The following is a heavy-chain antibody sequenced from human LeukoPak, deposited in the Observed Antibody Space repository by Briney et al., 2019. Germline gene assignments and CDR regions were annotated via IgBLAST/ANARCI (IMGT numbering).Heavy chain of an antibody. J-gene: IGHJ5*02. V-gene: IGHV4-30-4*01. CDR3: ASHSGSHGWFDP. CDR2: IYYSGST. D-gene: IGHD1-26*01. Sequence: SQTLSLTCTVSGGSISSGDYYWSWIRQPPGKGLEWIGYIYYSGSTYYNPSLKSRVTISVDTSKNQFSLKLSSVTAADTAVYYCASHSGSHGWFDPWGQGTLVTVSS. CDR1: GGSISSGDYY.